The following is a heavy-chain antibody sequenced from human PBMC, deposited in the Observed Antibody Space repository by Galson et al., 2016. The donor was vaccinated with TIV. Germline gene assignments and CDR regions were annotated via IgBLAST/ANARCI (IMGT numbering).Heavy chain of an antibody. Sequence: CKVSGNSLNELVIHWVRQAPGKGLEWMGGFDPEVSKTVYAQMLQGRVTMAADTSRNTAYMELGSLRFEDTAVYYCASVAWFPGLSLDNWGQGTLVIVSS. V-gene: IGHV1-24*01. D-gene: IGHD2/OR15-2a*01. CDR1: GNSLNELV. CDR2: FDPEVSKT. CDR3: ASVAWFPGLSLDN. J-gene: IGHJ4*02.